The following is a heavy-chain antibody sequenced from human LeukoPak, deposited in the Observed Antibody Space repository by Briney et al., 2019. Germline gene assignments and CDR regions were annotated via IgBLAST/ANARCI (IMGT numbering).Heavy chain of an antibody. J-gene: IGHJ4*02. Sequence: GGSLRLPCAASGFTSSSYAMHWVRQAPGKGLEYVSAISTNGDNTYYANSVKGRFTISRDNSKNTLYLQMGSLRAEDMAVYYCARDRPNLRYDYWGQGTLVTVSS. CDR1: GFTSSSYA. D-gene: IGHD4-17*01. CDR3: ARDRPNLRYDY. CDR2: ISTNGDNT. V-gene: IGHV3-64*01.